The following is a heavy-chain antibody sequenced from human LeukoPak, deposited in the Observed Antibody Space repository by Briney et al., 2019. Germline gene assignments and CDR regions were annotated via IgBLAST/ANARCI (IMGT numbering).Heavy chain of an antibody. V-gene: IGHV1-2*02. CDR2: INPNSGGT. Sequence: VASVKVSCKASGYTFTGYYMHWVRQAPGQGLEWMGWINPNSGGTNYAQKFQGRVTMTRDTSISTAYMELSRLRSGDTAVYYCARGPPYTMVRGVIINLYYYYMDVWGKGTTVTISS. D-gene: IGHD3-10*01. J-gene: IGHJ6*03. CDR1: GYTFTGYY. CDR3: ARGPPYTMVRGVIINLYYYYMDV.